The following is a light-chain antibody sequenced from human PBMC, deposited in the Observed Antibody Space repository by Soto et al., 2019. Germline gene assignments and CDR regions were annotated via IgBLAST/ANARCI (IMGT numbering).Light chain of an antibody. V-gene: IGKV3-15*01. Sequence: EIVMTPSPATLSVSPGERATLSCRASQSISSNLAWYQQKPGQAPRLLIYGASTRATGIPATFSGSGSGTEFTLNISSLQSEDFAVYYCQQYTNCPFTFGPGTKVDIK. CDR1: QSISSN. CDR3: QQYTNCPFT. CDR2: GAS. J-gene: IGKJ3*01.